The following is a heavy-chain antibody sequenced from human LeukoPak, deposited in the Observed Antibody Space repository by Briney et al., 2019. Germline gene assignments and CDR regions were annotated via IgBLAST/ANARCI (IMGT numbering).Heavy chain of an antibody. V-gene: IGHV3-23*01. CDR3: ATLHQH. J-gene: IGHJ1*01. Sequence: GGSLRLSCAASGFTFSNYAMSWVRQAPGKGLEWVSTISGGGSSTYYADSVKGRVTISRDNSKNTLFLQLNSLRTEDTAVYYCATLHQHWGQGTLVTVSS. CDR1: GFTFSNYA. CDR2: ISGGGSST.